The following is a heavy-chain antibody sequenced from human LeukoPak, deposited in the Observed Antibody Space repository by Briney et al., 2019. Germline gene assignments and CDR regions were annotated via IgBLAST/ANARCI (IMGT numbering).Heavy chain of an antibody. J-gene: IGHJ6*04. Sequence: GGSLRLSCAASGFTFSSYAMHWVRQAPGKGLEWVAVISYDGSNKYYADSVKGRFTISRDNSKNTLYLQMNSLRAEDTAVYYCARDRIEVTGYYYGMDVWGKGTTVTVSS. CDR2: ISYDGSNK. D-gene: IGHD5-12*01. CDR1: GFTFSSYA. CDR3: ARDRIEVTGYYYGMDV. V-gene: IGHV3-30-3*01.